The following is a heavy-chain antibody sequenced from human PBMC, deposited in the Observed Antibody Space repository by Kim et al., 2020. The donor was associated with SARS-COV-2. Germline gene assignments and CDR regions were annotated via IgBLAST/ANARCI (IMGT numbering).Heavy chain of an antibody. CDR3: ARSRLYSNYDLVDWFDP. CDR1: GYSFTSYW. D-gene: IGHD4-4*01. CDR2: IYPGDSDT. J-gene: IGHJ5*02. Sequence: GESLKISCKGSGYSFTSYWIGWVRQMPGKGLEWMGIIYPGDSDTRYSPSFQGQVTISADKSISTAYLQWSSLKASDTAMYYCARSRLYSNYDLVDWFDPWGQGTLVTVSS. V-gene: IGHV5-51*01.